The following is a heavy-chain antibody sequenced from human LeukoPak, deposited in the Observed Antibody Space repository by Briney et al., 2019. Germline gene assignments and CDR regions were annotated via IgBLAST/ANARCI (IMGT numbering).Heavy chain of an antibody. CDR2: INPNSGGT. Sequence: ASVKVSCKASGYTFTGYYMHWVRQAPGQGLEWMGWINPNSGGTNYAQKFQGRVTMTRDTSISTAYMELSRLRSDDTAVYYCARVGNYYDSSGYSLRYWGQGTMVTVSP. D-gene: IGHD3-22*01. CDR3: ARVGNYYDSSGYSLRY. J-gene: IGHJ4*02. CDR1: GYTFTGYY. V-gene: IGHV1-2*02.